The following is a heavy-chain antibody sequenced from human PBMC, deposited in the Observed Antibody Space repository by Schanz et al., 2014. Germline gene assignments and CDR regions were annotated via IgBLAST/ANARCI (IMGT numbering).Heavy chain of an antibody. CDR3: AKDGPGGSGSYSADGGMDV. V-gene: IGHV3-23*01. J-gene: IGHJ6*02. CDR1: GFTFSSYW. CDR2: ISGTGGDDT. D-gene: IGHD3-10*01. Sequence: EVQLLESGGGLVQPGGSLRLSCAASGFTFSSYWMHWVRQAPGKGLLWVSSISGTGGDDTYYAGSVKGRFTISRDNSKSTLYLQRNSLRAEDTAVYYCAKDGPGGSGSYSADGGMDVWGRGTTVTVSS.